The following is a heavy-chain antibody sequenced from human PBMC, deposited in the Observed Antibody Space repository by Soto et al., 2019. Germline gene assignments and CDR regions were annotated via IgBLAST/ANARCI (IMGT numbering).Heavy chain of an antibody. Sequence: GGALRISCPASGFTVNNAWMSWVRPAPGKGMEWVGRIKSKTDGGTTDYAAPVKGRFTISRDDSKNTLYLQMNSLKTEDTAVYYCTTEGHSSGSRPLYWYFDLWGRGTLVTVSS. CDR2: IKSKTDGGTT. CDR3: TTEGHSSGSRPLYWYFDL. CDR1: GFTVNNAW. J-gene: IGHJ2*01. D-gene: IGHD3-22*01. V-gene: IGHV3-15*01.